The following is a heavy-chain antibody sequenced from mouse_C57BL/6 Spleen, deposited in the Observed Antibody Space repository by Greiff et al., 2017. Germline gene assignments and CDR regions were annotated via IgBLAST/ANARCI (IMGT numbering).Heavy chain of an antibody. CDR3: ARKGLYEWFAY. V-gene: IGHV1-80*01. CDR2: IYPGDGDT. Sequence: VKLQESGAELVKPGASVKISCKASGYAFSSFWMNWVKRRPGKGLELIGQIYPGDGDTNYNGKFKGKATLTADNSSSTAYMQLSSLSSEDSAVYFCARKGLYEWFAYWGQGTLVTVSA. CDR1: GYAFSSFW. J-gene: IGHJ3*01. D-gene: IGHD2-3*01.